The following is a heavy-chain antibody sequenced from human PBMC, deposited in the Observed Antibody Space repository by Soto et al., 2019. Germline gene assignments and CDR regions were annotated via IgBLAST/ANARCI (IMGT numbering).Heavy chain of an antibody. CDR1: GFTFSSYS. CDR2: ISSSSSYI. CDR3: ARDRDHVAFDI. J-gene: IGHJ3*02. V-gene: IGHV3-21*01. Sequence: GGALRLSCAASGFTFSSYSMNWVRQAPGKGLEWVSSISSSSSYIYYADSVKGRFTISRDNAKNSLYLQMNSLRAEDTAVYYCARDRDHVAFDIWGQGTMVPVSS.